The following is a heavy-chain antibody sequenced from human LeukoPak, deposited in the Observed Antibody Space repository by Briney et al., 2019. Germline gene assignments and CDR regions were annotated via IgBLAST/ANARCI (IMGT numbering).Heavy chain of an antibody. Sequence: GESLKISCKGSGYSFTSYWIGWVRQMPGKGLEWMGIIYPGDSDTRYSPSLQGQVTISADKSISTAYLQWSSLRASDTAMYYCARRLPFTMVRGDPFDYWGQGTLVTVSS. CDR1: GYSFTSYW. D-gene: IGHD3-10*01. J-gene: IGHJ4*02. CDR3: ARRLPFTMVRGDPFDY. CDR2: IYPGDSDT. V-gene: IGHV5-51*01.